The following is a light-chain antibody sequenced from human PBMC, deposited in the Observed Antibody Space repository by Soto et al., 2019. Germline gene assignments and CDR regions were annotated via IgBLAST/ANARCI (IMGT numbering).Light chain of an antibody. CDR1: QSVIRY. V-gene: IGKV3-11*01. Sequence: EIVLRQSPAPPSFSPGERATPSCRASQSVIRYLGWYQQKPGQAPRLLIYDTSNRATGVPARFSGSGSGTDFTLTISSLEPEDFAVYYCQQRNSWITFGQGTRLEIK. J-gene: IGKJ5*01. CDR2: DTS. CDR3: QQRNSWIT.